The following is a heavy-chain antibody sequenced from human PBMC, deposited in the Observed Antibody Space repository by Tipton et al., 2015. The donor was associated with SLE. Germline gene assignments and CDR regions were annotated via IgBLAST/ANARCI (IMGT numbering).Heavy chain of an antibody. CDR3: ARDKISAGYYSMDV. J-gene: IGHJ6*02. Sequence: SLRLSCAASGFTVSSNYMSWVRQAPGKGLEWVSVIYSGGSTYYADSVKGRFTISRDNSKNTLYLQMNSLRAEDTAVYYCARDKISAGYYSMDVWGQGTTVTVSS. D-gene: IGHD6-13*01. V-gene: IGHV3-53*05. CDR2: IYSGGST. CDR1: GFTVSSNY.